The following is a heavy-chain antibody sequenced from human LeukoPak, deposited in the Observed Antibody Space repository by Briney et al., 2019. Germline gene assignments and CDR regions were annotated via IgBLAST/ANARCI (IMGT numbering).Heavy chain of an antibody. Sequence: SETLSLTCTVSGGSISSGDYYWSWIRQPPGKGLEWIGYIYYSGSTYYNSSLKSRVTISVDTSKNQFSLKLSSVTAADTAVYYCARGDYTGSGSYLPDHFDYWGQGTLVTVSP. CDR1: GGSISSGDYY. CDR2: IYYSGST. D-gene: IGHD3-10*01. V-gene: IGHV4-30-4*01. J-gene: IGHJ4*02. CDR3: ARGDYTGSGSYLPDHFDY.